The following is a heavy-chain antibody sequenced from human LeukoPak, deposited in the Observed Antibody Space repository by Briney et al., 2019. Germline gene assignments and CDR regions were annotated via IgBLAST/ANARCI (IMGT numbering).Heavy chain of an antibody. CDR2: FYSGGST. Sequence: GGSLRLSCAASGFTVSSDYMTWVRQAPGKGLEWVSVFYSGGSTYYADSVKGRFTISRDNSKNTLYLQMNSLRAEDTAVYYCARSVGKVGRYYYYGMDVWGQGTTVTVSS. D-gene: IGHD5/OR15-5a*01. J-gene: IGHJ6*02. V-gene: IGHV3-53*01. CDR1: GFTVSSDY. CDR3: ARSVGKVGRYYYYGMDV.